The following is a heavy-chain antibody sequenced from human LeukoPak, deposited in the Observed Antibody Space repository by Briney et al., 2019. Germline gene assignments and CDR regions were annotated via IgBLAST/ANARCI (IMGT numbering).Heavy chain of an antibody. Sequence: GGSLRLSCAASGFTFSSYAMHWVRQAPGKGLEWVAVISYDGSNKYYADSVKGRFTISRDNSKNTLYLQMNSLRAEDTAVYYCARDSIVGATWGQGTLVTVSS. V-gene: IGHV3-30-3*01. CDR3: ARDSIVGAT. D-gene: IGHD1-26*01. J-gene: IGHJ4*02. CDR2: ISYDGSNK. CDR1: GFTFSSYA.